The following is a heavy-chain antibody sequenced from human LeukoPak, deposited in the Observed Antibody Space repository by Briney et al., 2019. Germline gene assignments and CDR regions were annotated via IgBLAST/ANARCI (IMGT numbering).Heavy chain of an antibody. V-gene: IGHV4-30-4*08. CDR1: GGSISSGDYY. CDR3: AREGIAARPGEDYFDY. Sequence: SETLSLTCTVSGGSISSGDYYWSWIRQPPGKGLEWIGYIYYSGSTYYNPSLKSRVTISVDTSKNQFSLKLSSVTAAGTAVYYCAREGIAARPGEDYFDYWGQGTLVTVSS. D-gene: IGHD6-6*01. J-gene: IGHJ4*02. CDR2: IYYSGST.